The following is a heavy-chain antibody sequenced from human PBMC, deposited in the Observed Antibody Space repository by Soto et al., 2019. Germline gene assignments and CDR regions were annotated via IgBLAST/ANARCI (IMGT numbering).Heavy chain of an antibody. D-gene: IGHD3-16*01. Sequence: SVKVSCKASGGTFSSYSISWVRRAPGQGLEWMGGIIPIFGTANYAQKFQGRVTITADESTSTAYMELSSLRSEDTAVYYCARFWGAEDYGMDVWGQGTTVTVSS. CDR1: GGTFSSYS. CDR3: ARFWGAEDYGMDV. CDR2: IIPIFGTA. V-gene: IGHV1-69*13. J-gene: IGHJ6*02.